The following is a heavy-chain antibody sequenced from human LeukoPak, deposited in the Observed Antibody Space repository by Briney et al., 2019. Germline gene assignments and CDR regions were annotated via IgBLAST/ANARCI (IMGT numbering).Heavy chain of an antibody. J-gene: IGHJ3*02. CDR1: GITFSGYT. Sequence: GGSLRLSCAGSGITFSGYTMHWVRQAPGKGLEWVAFIPHDGSNKYYADSVKGRLSISRDASRNTLYLQMNSLRVEDTAVYYCARDRPSSLWFDAFDIWGQGTVVTVSS. CDR2: IPHDGSNK. D-gene: IGHD2-21*01. CDR3: ARDRPSSLWFDAFDI. V-gene: IGHV3-30-3*01.